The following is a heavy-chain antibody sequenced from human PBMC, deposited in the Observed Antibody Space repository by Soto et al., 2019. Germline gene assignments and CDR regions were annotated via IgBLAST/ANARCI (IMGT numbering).Heavy chain of an antibody. CDR2: IYWDDDK. V-gene: IGHV2-5*02. D-gene: IGHD5-12*01. Sequence: QITLKESGPTLVRPPQTLTLTCTFSGFSLTSGVGVGWIRQPPGKALEWLALIYWDDDKRYSQSLKNRLTITKDTSKHQVVLTMTNVGPVDTATYFCAHIDPEIVTVGGHGGFDYWGQGTLVTVSS. CDR1: GFSLTSGVG. J-gene: IGHJ4*02. CDR3: AHIDPEIVTVGGHGGFDY.